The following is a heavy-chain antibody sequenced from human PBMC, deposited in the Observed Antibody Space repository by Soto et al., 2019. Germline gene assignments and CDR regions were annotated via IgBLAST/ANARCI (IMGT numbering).Heavy chain of an antibody. V-gene: IGHV4-39*01. D-gene: IGHD3-10*01. CDR2: VYYNENT. CDR1: GGSISSFAYY. J-gene: IGHJ5*02. Sequence: PSETLSLTCTVSGGSISSFAYYWCWIRHPPGKGLEWIGTVYYNENTYYNPSLKSRLTISVDTAKNQFSLNLRSVTAADTAIYFCARRERYYGSPGWFDPWGQGTLVTVSS. CDR3: ARRERYYGSPGWFDP.